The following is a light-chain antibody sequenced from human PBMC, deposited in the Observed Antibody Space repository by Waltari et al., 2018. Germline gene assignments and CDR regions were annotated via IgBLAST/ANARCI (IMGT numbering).Light chain of an antibody. CDR2: DDN. CDR1: KIGSQS. CDR3: QVWDSSSDPV. V-gene: IGLV3-21*02. Sequence: SYVVTQPPSVSVAPGQTARITCAGDKIGSQSVHWYQQKPGQAPVLVIYDDNDRPSGIPERFSGSSSGNTATLTIRRVEAGDEADYYSQVWDSSSDPVFGVGTKLTVL. J-gene: IGLJ2*01.